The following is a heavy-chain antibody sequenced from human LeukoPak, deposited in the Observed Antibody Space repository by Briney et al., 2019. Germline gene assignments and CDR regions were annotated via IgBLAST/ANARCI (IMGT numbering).Heavy chain of an antibody. Sequence: SVKVSCKTSGGTFTSYAITRVRQAPGQGLEWMGKIITISGTTNYAQKFQGRVTFTADESTSTAYMELSSLRSEDTALYYCARKLRLGGNWFDPWGQGTLVTVSS. CDR3: ARKLRLGGNWFDP. CDR2: IITISGTT. J-gene: IGHJ5*02. D-gene: IGHD1-26*01. CDR1: GGTFTSYA. V-gene: IGHV1-69*15.